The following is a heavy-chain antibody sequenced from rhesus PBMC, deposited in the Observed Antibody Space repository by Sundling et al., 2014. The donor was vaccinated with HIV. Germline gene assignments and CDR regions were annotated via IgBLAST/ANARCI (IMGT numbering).Heavy chain of an antibody. CDR3: ARDAGAAAGTGADY. J-gene: IGHJ4*01. Sequence: QVQLQESGPGLVNPSETLSLTCTVSGASISTYWWSCIRQLPGKGLEWIGNISGSGGSPDYNPSLKSRVTMSTDTSKNQFSLRLTSVTAADTAVYYCARDAGAAAGTGADYWGQGSPGHRLV. D-gene: IGHD6-31*01. V-gene: IGHV4-173*01. CDR1: GASISTYW. CDR2: ISGSGGSP.